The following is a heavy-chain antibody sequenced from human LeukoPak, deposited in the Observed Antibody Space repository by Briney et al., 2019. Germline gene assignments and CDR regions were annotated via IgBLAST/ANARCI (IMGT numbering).Heavy chain of an antibody. CDR1: GYTFTDYH. J-gene: IGHJ4*02. V-gene: IGHV1-2*02. CDR2: INPNSGGT. CDR3: ARGFAYFDY. Sequence: GASVKVSCKASGYTFTDYHMHWVRQAPGQGLEWMGWINPNSGGTNYAQKFQGRVTMTRDTSISTAYMELSRLRSDDTAMYYCARGFAYFDYWGQGTLVTVSS.